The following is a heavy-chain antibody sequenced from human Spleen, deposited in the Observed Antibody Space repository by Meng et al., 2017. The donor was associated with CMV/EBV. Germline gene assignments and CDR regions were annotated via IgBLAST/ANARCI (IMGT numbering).Heavy chain of an antibody. V-gene: IGHV1-8*01. CDR3: AKLHQQHPYHFDY. D-gene: IGHD6-13*01. CDR2: VNPNNGNT. J-gene: IGHJ4*02. Sequence: CKDSGYTFTSYEINWVRQAPGQGLEWMGWVNPNNGNTDYEQKFRGRVTFTRDTSINTAYMELTSLRSEDTAVYYCAKLHQQHPYHFDYWGQGTLVTVSS. CDR1: GYTFTSYE.